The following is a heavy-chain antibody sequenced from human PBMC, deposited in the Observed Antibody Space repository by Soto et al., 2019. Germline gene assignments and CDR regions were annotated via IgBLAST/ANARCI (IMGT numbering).Heavy chain of an antibody. CDR3: SIHHLFGRITIFGVVIAYYYYGMDV. Sequence: PSETLSLTCTVSGGSISSSIYYWGWIRQPPGKGLEWIGSIYYSGSTYYNPSLKSRVTISVDTSKNQFSLKLSSVTDADTAVYYLSIHHLFGRITIFGVVIAYYYYGMDVWGQRTTVTVSS. V-gene: IGHV4-39*01. CDR1: GGSISSSIYY. D-gene: IGHD3-3*01. CDR2: IYYSGST. J-gene: IGHJ6*02.